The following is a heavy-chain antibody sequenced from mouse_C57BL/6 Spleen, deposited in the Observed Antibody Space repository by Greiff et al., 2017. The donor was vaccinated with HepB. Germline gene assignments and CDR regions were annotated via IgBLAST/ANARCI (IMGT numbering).Heavy chain of an antibody. D-gene: IGHD2-3*01. J-gene: IGHJ3*01. CDR2: ISDGGSYT. CDR3: AREGGWLLRFAY. Sequence: EVQRVESGGGLVKPGGSLKLSCAASGFTFSSYAMSWVRQTPEKRLEWVATISDGGSYTYYPDNVKGRFTISRDNAKNNLYLQMSHLKSEDTAMYYCAREGGWLLRFAYWGQGTLVTVSA. V-gene: IGHV5-4*01. CDR1: GFTFSSYA.